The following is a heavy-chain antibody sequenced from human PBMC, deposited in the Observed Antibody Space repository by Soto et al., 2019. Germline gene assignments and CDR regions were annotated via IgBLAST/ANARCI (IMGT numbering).Heavy chain of an antibody. J-gene: IGHJ5*02. CDR2: IYYIGST. CDR3: ARATRGHIVARINKWFDP. D-gene: IGHD5-12*01. V-gene: IGHV4-31*03. CDR1: GGSISSGCYY. Sequence: PSETLSLPCTVSGGSISSGCYYWSWIRQDPGKGLEWIGYIYYIGSTYYNPSLKSRVTISVDTSKNQFSLKLSSVTAADTAVYYCARATRGHIVARINKWFDPWGQGTLVAVCS.